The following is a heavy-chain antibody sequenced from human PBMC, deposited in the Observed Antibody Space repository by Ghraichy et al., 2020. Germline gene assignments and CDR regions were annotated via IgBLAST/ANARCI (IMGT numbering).Heavy chain of an antibody. CDR1: GGSISSSSYY. D-gene: IGHD6-19*01. Sequence: SETLSLTCTVSGGSISSSSYYWGWIRQPPGKGLEWIGSIYYSGSTYYNPSLKSRVTISVDTSKNQFSLKLSSVTAADTAVYYCARHGSSGWYRVAEVSFDYWGQGTLVTVSS. CDR3: ARHGSSGWYRVAEVSFDY. J-gene: IGHJ4*02. CDR2: IYYSGST. V-gene: IGHV4-39*01.